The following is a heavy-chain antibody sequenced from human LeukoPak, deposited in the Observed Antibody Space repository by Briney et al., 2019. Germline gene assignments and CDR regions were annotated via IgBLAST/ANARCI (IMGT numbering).Heavy chain of an antibody. CDR3: ARTDPYSGYDYFDY. CDR2: ISAYNGNT. V-gene: IGHV1-18*01. CDR1: GYTFTCYG. J-gene: IGHJ4*02. Sequence: ASVTVSCKASGYTFTCYGISWVRQAPGQGLEWMGWISAYNGNTNYAQKLQGRVTMTTDTSTSTAYMELRSLRSDDTAVYYCARTDPYSGYDYFDYWGQGTLVTVSS. D-gene: IGHD5-12*01.